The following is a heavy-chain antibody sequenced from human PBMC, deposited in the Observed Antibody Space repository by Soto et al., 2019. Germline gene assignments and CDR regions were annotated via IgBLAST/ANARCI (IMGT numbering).Heavy chain of an antibody. J-gene: IGHJ4*02. CDR3: ARDPLGNPPDY. CDR2: ISYDGSNK. V-gene: IGHV3-30-3*01. CDR1: GFTFSSYA. Sequence: SLRLSCAASGFTFSSYAMHWVRQAPGKGLEWAAVISYDGSNKYYADSVKGRFTISRDNSKNTLYLQMNSLRAEDTAVYYCARDPLGNPPDYWGQGTLVTVSS. D-gene: IGHD1-1*01.